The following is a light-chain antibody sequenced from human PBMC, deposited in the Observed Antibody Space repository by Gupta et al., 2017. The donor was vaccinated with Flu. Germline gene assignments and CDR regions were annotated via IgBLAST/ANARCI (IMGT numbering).Light chain of an antibody. Sequence: IVLTQSPGTLSLSPGERATLSCRASQSVDSTYFAWYQQKPGQAPRLLIYGASSRATGIQDRFSGSGSGTDFTLTISRLAPEDFAVYYCQQYGSSPPRTFGQGTKVEIK. CDR3: QQYGSSPPRT. J-gene: IGKJ1*01. CDR2: GAS. V-gene: IGKV3-20*01. CDR1: QSVDSTY.